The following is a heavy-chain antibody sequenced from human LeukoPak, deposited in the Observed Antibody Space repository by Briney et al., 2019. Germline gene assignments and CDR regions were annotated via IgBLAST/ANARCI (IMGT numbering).Heavy chain of an antibody. Sequence: ASVKVSCKASGNTFTSFHIHWVRQAPGQGLEYMGIIKVYGDTTIYAQWFQGRITMTRDTSTSTVYMELSSLNSEDTAVYYCARESPSTFYFDYWGQGTLVTVSS. CDR3: ARESPSTFYFDY. J-gene: IGHJ4*02. V-gene: IGHV1-46*01. D-gene: IGHD1-1*01. CDR1: GNTFTSFH. CDR2: IKVYGDTT.